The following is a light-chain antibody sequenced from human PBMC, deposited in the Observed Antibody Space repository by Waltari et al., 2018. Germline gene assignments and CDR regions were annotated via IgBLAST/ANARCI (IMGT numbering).Light chain of an antibody. CDR1: NSDVGAYKY. J-gene: IGLJ3*02. V-gene: IGLV2-8*01. Sequence: QSALTQPPSASGSPGQSVTISCTGSNSDVGAYKYVSWYQQHPGKAPKLMIYEVSKRPSGVPDRFSGSKSGNTASLTVSGLQADDEADYYCSSFAGSNRFGVFGGGTKLTVL. CDR2: EVS. CDR3: SSFAGSNRFGV.